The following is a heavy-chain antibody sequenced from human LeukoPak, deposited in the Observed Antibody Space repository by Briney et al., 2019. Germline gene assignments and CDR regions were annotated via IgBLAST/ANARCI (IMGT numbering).Heavy chain of an antibody. V-gene: IGHV3-7*01. Sequence: PGGSLRLSCAASGFSISNYSMSWVRQAPGKGLEWVASINPDGSDKCYVDSVKGRFTISRDNAKNSMYLQMNSLSAEDTALFYCARLFGGVSTFDYWGQGTLVTVSS. CDR3: ARLFGGVSTFDY. CDR2: INPDGSDK. CDR1: GFSISNYS. D-gene: IGHD5/OR15-5a*01. J-gene: IGHJ4*02.